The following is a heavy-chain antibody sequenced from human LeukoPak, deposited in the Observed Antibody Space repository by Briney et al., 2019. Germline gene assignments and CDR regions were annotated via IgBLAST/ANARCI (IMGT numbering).Heavy chain of an antibody. CDR1: GFTFSSYS. J-gene: IGHJ3*02. CDR3: ARDDVLLGKYAFDI. D-gene: IGHD3-10*01. CDR2: ISSSSSYI. Sequence: GGSLRLSCAASGFTFSSYSMNWVRQAPGRGLEWVSSISSSSSYIYYADSVKGRFTISRDNAKNSLYLQMNSLRAEDTAVYYCARDDVLLGKYAFDIWGKGTMVTVSS. V-gene: IGHV3-21*01.